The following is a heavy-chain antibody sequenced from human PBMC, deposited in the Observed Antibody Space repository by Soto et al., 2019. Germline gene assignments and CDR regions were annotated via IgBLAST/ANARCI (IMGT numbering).Heavy chain of an antibody. CDR1: GGTFGNSA. Sequence: QVQLVQSGAEVKKPGSSVTVSCKASGGTFGNSAISWVRQAPGQGLEWMGGIIPIFSTPDYAQKFQGRVTITADESTTRAYMELTSLKSEDTAVYYCARDKDRQQLGGNYYYGIDVWGQGTTVTVSS. CDR3: ARDKDRQQLGGNYYYGIDV. V-gene: IGHV1-69*12. J-gene: IGHJ6*02. D-gene: IGHD2-15*01. CDR2: IIPIFSTP.